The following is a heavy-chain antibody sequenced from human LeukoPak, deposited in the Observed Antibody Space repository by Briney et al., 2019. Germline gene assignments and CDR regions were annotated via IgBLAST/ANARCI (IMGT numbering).Heavy chain of an antibody. CDR3: VPSANYYYFDY. CDR1: GYTFTSYY. V-gene: IGHV1-46*01. CDR2: INPSGGST. J-gene: IGHJ4*02. D-gene: IGHD4/OR15-4a*01. Sequence: ASVKVSCKASGYTFTSYYMHWVRQAPGQGLEWMGIINPSGGSTSYAQKFQGRVTITRDTSISTAYMELSRLRSDDTAVYYCVPSANYYYFDYWGQGTLVTVSS.